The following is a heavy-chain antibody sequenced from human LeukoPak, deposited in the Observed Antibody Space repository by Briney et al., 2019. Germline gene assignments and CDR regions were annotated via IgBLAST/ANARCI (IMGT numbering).Heavy chain of an antibody. CDR2: ITHRGSK. V-gene: IGHV4-34*01. D-gene: IGHD3-3*01. J-gene: IGHJ6*03. CDR3: ARGLSLRIGYLQRPHRHHMDV. CDR1: GGSFSDYY. Sequence: SETLSLTCAASGGSFSDYYWTWLRQSPGKGLEWIGEITHRGSKTYNPSLKSRVIMSVDMSKNQFSLKLTSVTAADTGVYYCARGLSLRIGYLQRPHRHHMDVWGKGTTVIVSS.